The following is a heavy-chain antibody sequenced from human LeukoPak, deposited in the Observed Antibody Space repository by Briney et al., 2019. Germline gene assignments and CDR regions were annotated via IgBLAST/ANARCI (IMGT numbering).Heavy chain of an antibody. CDR1: GFTFDDYG. V-gene: IGHV3-20*04. CDR2: INWNGDNT. D-gene: IGHD1-26*01. CDR3: ASTEWAGSSFDD. Sequence: GGSLRLSCAASGFTFDDYGMSWVRQAPGKGLEWVSGINWNGDNTNYADSVKGRFTISRYNAKNSLYLQMNSLRAEDTALYYWASTEWAGSSFDDWGQGTLVTVSS. J-gene: IGHJ4*02.